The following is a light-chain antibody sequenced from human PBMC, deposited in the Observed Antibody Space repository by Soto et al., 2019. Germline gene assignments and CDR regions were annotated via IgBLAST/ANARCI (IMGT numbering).Light chain of an antibody. CDR1: QSVSSY. CDR2: DAS. Sequence: EIVLTQSPATLSLSPGERATLSGRASQSVSSYLAWYQQKPGQAPRLLIYDASNRATGIPARFSGSGSGTDFTLTISSLEPEDFAVYYCQQRSNCPPFTFGPGTKVDIK. CDR3: QQRSNCPPFT. J-gene: IGKJ3*01. V-gene: IGKV3-11*01.